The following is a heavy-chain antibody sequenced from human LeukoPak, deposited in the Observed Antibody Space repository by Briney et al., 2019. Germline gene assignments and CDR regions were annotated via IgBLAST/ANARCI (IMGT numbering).Heavy chain of an antibody. CDR1: GFTFSNAW. D-gene: IGHD6-13*01. J-gene: IGHJ1*01. V-gene: IGHV3-21*01. CDR2: ITSSSSYI. Sequence: GGSLRLSCAASGFTFSNAWMSWVRQAPGKGLEWVSSITSSSSYIYYADSVKGRFTISRDNAKNSLYLQMNSLRAEDTAVYYCARGGAAAALRWGQGTLVTVSS. CDR3: ARGGAAAALR.